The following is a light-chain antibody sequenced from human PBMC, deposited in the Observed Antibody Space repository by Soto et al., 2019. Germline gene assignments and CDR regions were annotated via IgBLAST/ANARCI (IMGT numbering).Light chain of an antibody. CDR3: QQRYNWPDT. V-gene: IGKV3-15*01. Sequence: EIVMTQSPATLSVSPGERATLSCRASQSVSSNLAWYQKKPGQAPRLLIYGASTRATGIPARFSGSGSGTEFTLTISSLQSEDFAVYYCQQRYNWPDTFGQGTKLEIK. CDR1: QSVSSN. CDR2: GAS. J-gene: IGKJ2*01.